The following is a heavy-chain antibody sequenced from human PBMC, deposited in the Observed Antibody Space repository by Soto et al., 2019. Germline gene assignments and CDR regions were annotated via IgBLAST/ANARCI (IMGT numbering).Heavy chain of an antibody. J-gene: IGHJ3*02. D-gene: IGHD2-2*01. Sequence: GGSLRLSCAASGFTFSDYSMSWVRQSPGKGLEGVANIKQDGGEEDYVDSVKGRLTISRDNAKNSLYLQMNSLRAEDTAVYYCASWLQWEHGFDIWGLGTMVTVSS. CDR3: ASWLQWEHGFDI. CDR1: GFTFSDYS. CDR2: IKQDGGEE. V-gene: IGHV3-7*01.